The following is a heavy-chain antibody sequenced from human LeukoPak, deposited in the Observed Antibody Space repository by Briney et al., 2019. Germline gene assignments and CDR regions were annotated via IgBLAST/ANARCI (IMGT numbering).Heavy chain of an antibody. V-gene: IGHV4-59*01. J-gene: IGHJ4*02. CDR1: GGSISSYY. CDR2: IYYSGST. D-gene: IGHD4-17*01. Sequence: SETLSLTCTVSGGSISSYYWSWIRQPPGKGLEWIGYIYYSGSTNYNPSLKSRVTISVDTSKNQFSLKLSSVTAADTAVYYCAGLTTVTTGSYFDYWGQGTLVTVSS. CDR3: AGLTTVTTGSYFDY.